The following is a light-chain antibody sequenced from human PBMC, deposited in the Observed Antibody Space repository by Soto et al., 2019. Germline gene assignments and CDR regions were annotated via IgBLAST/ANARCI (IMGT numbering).Light chain of an antibody. V-gene: IGLV7-46*01. J-gene: IGLJ2*01. CDR3: FLSYNSARPVV. CDR1: TGPVTSAHW. Sequence: QAVVTQEPSLTVSPGGTVTLTCDSNTGPVTSAHWPYWFQQKPGHAPRTLIYDTSKKHSWTPARFSGSLLGGKAALTLSGAQPEDEADYYCFLSYNSARPVVFGGGTKLTVL. CDR2: DTS.